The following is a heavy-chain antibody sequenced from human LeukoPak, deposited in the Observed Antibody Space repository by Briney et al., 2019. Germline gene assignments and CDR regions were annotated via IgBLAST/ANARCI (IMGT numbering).Heavy chain of an antibody. CDR2: VRSRANSYAT. CDR3: TTHYYDSSGYHYGAFDY. J-gene: IGHJ4*02. CDR1: GFTFSSYA. D-gene: IGHD3-22*01. V-gene: IGHV3-73*01. Sequence: PGGSLRLSCAASGFTFSSYAMSWVRQASGKGLEWVGRVRSRANSYATTYAASVKGRFSISRDDSKNTAFLEMNSLKTEDTAVYYCTTHYYDSSGYHYGAFDYWGQGTLVTVSS.